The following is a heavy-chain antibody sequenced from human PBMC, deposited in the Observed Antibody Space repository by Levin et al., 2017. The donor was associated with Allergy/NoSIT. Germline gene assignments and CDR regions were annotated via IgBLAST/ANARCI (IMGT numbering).Heavy chain of an antibody. CDR1: GYTFTGYY. D-gene: IGHD6-13*01. CDR2: INPNSGGT. V-gene: IGHV1-2*02. J-gene: IGHJ6*02. Sequence: ASVKVSCKASGYTFTGYYMHWVRQAPGQGLEWMGWINPNSGGTNYAQKFQGRVTMTRDTSISTAYMELSRLRSDDTAVYYCARAVGSSSWSGKYYYYYYGMDVWGQGTTVTVSS. CDR3: ARAVGSSSWSGKYYYYYYGMDV.